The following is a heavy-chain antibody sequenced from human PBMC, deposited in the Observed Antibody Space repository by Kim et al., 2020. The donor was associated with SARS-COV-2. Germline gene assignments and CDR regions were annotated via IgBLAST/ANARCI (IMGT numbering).Heavy chain of an antibody. CDR3: AREPERRSDY. CDR1: GLTFTTYA. CDR2: ITAGGETT. Sequence: GGSLRLSCAASGLTFTTYAMSWVRQAPGKGLEWVSFITAGGETTVYADSVKGRFTISRDDSKNTLFLQMNSLRVEDTAVYYCAREPERRSDYLGQGTLVT. V-gene: IGHV3-23*01. J-gene: IGHJ4*02. D-gene: IGHD1-1*01.